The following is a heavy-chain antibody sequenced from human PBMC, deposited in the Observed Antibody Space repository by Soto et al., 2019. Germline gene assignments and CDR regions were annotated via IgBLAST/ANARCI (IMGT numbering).Heavy chain of an antibody. CDR2: ISGSGGST. CDR3: ATGGSGSNMDLHDAFDI. V-gene: IGHV3-23*01. CDR1: GFTFSSYA. J-gene: IGHJ3*02. D-gene: IGHD3-10*01. Sequence: GGSLRLSCAASGFTFSSYAMSWVRQAPGKGLEWVSAISGSGGSTYYADSVKGRFTISRDNSKNTLYLQMNSLRAEDTAVYYCATGGSGSNMDLHDAFDIWGQGTMVTVSS.